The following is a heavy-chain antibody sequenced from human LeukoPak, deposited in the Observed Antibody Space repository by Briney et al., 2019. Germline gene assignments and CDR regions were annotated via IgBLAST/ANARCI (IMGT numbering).Heavy chain of an antibody. V-gene: IGHV3-23*01. CDR3: ARGFLGGTDQYFDS. Sequence: GGSPRLSCAASGFTFSTYAMNWVRQAPAKGLEWVSTIGGGGPTTDYADSVKDRFTISRDNSKNTLYLQMNSLRAEDTAVYFCARGFLGGTDQYFDSWGQGTLVTVSS. CDR1: GFTFSTYA. CDR2: IGGGGPTT. J-gene: IGHJ4*02. D-gene: IGHD6-19*01.